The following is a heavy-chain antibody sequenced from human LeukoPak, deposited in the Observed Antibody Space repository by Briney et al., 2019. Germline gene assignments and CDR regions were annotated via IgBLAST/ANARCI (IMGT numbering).Heavy chain of an antibody. V-gene: IGHV4-30-4*01. J-gene: IGHJ5*02. D-gene: IGHD3-10*01. CDR3: ARERARVTMVRGVATNWFDP. Sequence: SETLSLTCTVSGGSISSGDYYSSWIRQPPGKGLEWIGYIYYSGSTYYNPSLKSRVTISVDTSKNQFSLKLSSVTAADTAVYYCARERARVTMVRGVATNWFDPWGQGTLVTVSS. CDR2: IYYSGST. CDR1: GGSISSGDYY.